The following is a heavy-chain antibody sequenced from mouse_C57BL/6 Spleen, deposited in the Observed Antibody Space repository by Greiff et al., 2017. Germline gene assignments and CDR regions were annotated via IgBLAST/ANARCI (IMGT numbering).Heavy chain of an antibody. CDR3: ARSPLITTVVARGFDY. CDR1: GYTFTSYW. V-gene: IGHV1-64*01. Sequence: QVQLQQPGAELVKPGASVKLSCKASGYTFTSYWMHWVKQRPGQGLEWIGMIHPNSGSTNYNEKFKSKATLTVEKSSSTAYMQLSSLTSEDSAVYYCARSPLITTVVARGFDYWGQGTTLTVSS. CDR2: IHPNSGST. J-gene: IGHJ2*01. D-gene: IGHD1-1*01.